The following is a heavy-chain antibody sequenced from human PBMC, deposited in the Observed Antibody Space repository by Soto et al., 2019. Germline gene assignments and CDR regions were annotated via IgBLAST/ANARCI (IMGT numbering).Heavy chain of an antibody. V-gene: IGHV5-10-1*01. CDR2: IDPSDSYT. D-gene: IGHD2-2*02. J-gene: IGHJ6*02. Sequence: PGESLKISCKGSGYSFTSHWISWVRQMPGKGLEWMGRIDPSDSYTNYSPSFQGHVTISADKSISTAYLQWSSLKASDTAMYYCARDHIVVVPAAIRAYYYYGMDVWGQGTTVTVSS. CDR3: ARDHIVVVPAAIRAYYYYGMDV. CDR1: GYSFTSHW.